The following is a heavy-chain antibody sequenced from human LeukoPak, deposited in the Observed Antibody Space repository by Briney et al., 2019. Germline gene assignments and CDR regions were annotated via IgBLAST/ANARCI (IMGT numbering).Heavy chain of an antibody. CDR1: GGSISSGSYY. Sequence: PSETLSLTCTVSGGSISSGSYYWSWIRQPAGKGLEWIGRIYTSGSTNYNPSLKSRVTISVDTSKNQFSLKLSSVTAADTAVYYCAREPSSGSYSDYWGQGTLVTVSS. V-gene: IGHV4-61*02. CDR3: AREPSSGSYSDY. J-gene: IGHJ4*02. D-gene: IGHD1-26*01. CDR2: IYTSGST.